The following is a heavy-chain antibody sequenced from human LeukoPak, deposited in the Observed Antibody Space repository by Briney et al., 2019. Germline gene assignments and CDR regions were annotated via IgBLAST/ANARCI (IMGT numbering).Heavy chain of an antibody. V-gene: IGHV3-48*03. J-gene: IGHJ6*02. CDR1: GFTFSSYE. CDR3: ARSGGTVTTYYYYGMDV. CDR2: ISSSGSTI. Sequence: GGSLRLSCAAPGFTFSSYEMNWVRQAPGKGLEWVSYISSSGSTIYYADSVKGRFTISRDNAKNSLYLQMNSLRAEDTAVYYCARSGGTVTTYYYYGMDVWGQGTTVTVS. D-gene: IGHD4-17*01.